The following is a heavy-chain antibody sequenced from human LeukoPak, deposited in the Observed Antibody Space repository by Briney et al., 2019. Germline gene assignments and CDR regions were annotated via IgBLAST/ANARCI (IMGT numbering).Heavy chain of an antibody. V-gene: IGHV4-59*01. J-gene: IGHJ4*02. CDR3: ARDYGPGSFFDY. D-gene: IGHD3-10*01. Sequence: SETLSLTCTVSGGSISSYYWSWIRQPPGKVLEWIGYIYYSGSTNYNPSLKSRVTISVDTSKNQFSLKLSSVTAADTALYYCARDYGPGSFFDYWGQGTLVTVSS. CDR1: GGSISSYY. CDR2: IYYSGST.